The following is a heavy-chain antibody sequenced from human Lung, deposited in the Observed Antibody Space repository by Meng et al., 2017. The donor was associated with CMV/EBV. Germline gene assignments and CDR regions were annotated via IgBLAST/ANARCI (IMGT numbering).Heavy chain of an antibody. D-gene: IGHD3-22*01. J-gene: IGHJ4*02. CDR3: ASGHTPAYYDSSGYYYY. V-gene: IGHV4-59*11. Sequence: SETLSLTCTVPGDSISSHYWSWIRLPPGKGLEWIGYIHYSGSSSYNPSLKSRVTMSLDTSKNEFSLKLRSVTAADTAVFYCASGHTPAYYDSSGYYYYWGQGTLVTVSS. CDR2: IHYSGSS. CDR1: GDSISSHY.